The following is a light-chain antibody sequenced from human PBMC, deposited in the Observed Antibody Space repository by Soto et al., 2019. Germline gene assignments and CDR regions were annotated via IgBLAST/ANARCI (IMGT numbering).Light chain of an antibody. Sequence: QSALTQPASVSGSPGQSITISCTGTSSDVGGYNYVSWYQQHPGKAPKLMIYEVSNRPSGVSNRFSGSKSGNTASLTISGLQDEDEADYYCCSYTSSSTPYVFVTGTKRPVL. CDR2: EVS. CDR3: CSYTSSSTPYV. V-gene: IGLV2-14*01. CDR1: SSDVGGYNY. J-gene: IGLJ1*01.